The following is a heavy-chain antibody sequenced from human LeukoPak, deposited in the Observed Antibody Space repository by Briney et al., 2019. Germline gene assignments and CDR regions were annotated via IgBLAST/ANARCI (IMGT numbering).Heavy chain of an antibody. CDR1: GFTFSSYS. Sequence: GGSLRLSCAASGFTFSSYSMNWVRQAPGKGLEWVSYISSSSSTIYYADPVRGRFTISRDNAKNSLYLQMNSLRAEDTAVYYCTKDQGYYFDYWGQGTLVTVSS. J-gene: IGHJ4*02. CDR2: ISSSSSTI. CDR3: TKDQGYYFDY. V-gene: IGHV3-48*01.